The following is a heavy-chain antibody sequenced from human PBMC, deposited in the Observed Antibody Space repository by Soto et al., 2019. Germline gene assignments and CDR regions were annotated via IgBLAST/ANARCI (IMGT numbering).Heavy chain of an antibody. CDR3: ARDRRSSIAAAGTGSWWFDP. D-gene: IGHD6-13*01. CDR2: IYYSGST. J-gene: IGHJ5*02. CDR1: GGSISSGGYY. V-gene: IGHV4-31*03. Sequence: KPSETLSLTCTVSGGSISSGGYYWSWIRQHPGKGLEWIGYIYYSGSTYYNPSLKSRVTISVDTSKNQFSLKLSSVTAADTAVYYCARDRRSSIAAAGTGSWWFDPWGQGTLVTVSS.